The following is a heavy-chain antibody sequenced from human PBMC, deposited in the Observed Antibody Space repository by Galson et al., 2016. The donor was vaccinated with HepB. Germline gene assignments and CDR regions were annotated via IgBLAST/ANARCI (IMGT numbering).Heavy chain of an antibody. CDR1: GDSFISYW. V-gene: IGHV5-51*01. CDR3: ASCLPSRGSGWWS. J-gene: IGHJ4*02. Sequence: QSGAEVKKPGESLKISCKVSGDSFISYWIGWMRQMPGKGLECMGISYHGDSNTRYSPSFQGQVTISADKSISTAYLQWSSLKASDTAMYYCASCLPSRGSGWWSWGQGTLVTVSS. CDR2: SYHGDSNT. D-gene: IGHD6-19*01.